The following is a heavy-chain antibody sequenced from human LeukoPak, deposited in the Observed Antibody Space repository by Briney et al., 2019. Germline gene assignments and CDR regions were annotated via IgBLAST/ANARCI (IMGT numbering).Heavy chain of an antibody. CDR2: IKEDGSEK. CDR3: ARYDSSGWSYYFDY. Sequence: PGGSLRLSCGASGFTFRSYWMSWVRQAPGKGLEWVANIKEDGSEKYYVDSVKGRFTISRDNAKNSLSLQMNSLRAEDTAVYYCARYDSSGWSYYFDYWGQGTLVTVSS. CDR1: GFTFRSYW. D-gene: IGHD6-19*01. V-gene: IGHV3-7*01. J-gene: IGHJ4*02.